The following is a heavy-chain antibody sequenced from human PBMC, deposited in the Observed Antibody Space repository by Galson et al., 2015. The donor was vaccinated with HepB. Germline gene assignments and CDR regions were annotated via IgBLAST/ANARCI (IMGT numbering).Heavy chain of an antibody. CDR1: GFTFSTSA. V-gene: IGHV1-58*01. J-gene: IGHJ4*02. CDR3: AADDMQLGH. CDR2: IVVDSGHT. Sequence: SVKVSCKASGFTFSTSAVQWVRQARGQRLEWIGWIVVDSGHTKYAQKFQDRITITRDMSTSTAYMELRRLSSDDTAFYYCAADDMQLGHWGQGTPVT. D-gene: IGHD3-16*01.